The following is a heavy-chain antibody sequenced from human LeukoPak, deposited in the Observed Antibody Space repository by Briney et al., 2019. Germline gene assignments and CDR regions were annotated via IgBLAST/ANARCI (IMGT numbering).Heavy chain of an antibody. CDR1: GYSFTSYW. D-gene: IGHD4-11*01. CDR3: ARSPRDYSNHYYYYMDV. Sequence: PGESLKISCKGPGYSFTSYWIGWVRQMPGKGLEWMGIIYPGDSDTRYSPSFQGQVTISADKSISTAYLQWSGLKASDTAMYYCARSPRDYSNHYYYYMDVWGKGTTVTVSS. V-gene: IGHV5-51*01. CDR2: IYPGDSDT. J-gene: IGHJ6*03.